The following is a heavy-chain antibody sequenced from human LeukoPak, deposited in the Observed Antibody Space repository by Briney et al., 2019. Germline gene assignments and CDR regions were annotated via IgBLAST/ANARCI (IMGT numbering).Heavy chain of an antibody. V-gene: IGHV3-30*18. J-gene: IGHJ4*02. D-gene: IGHD1-26*01. CDR2: ISYDGSNK. Sequence: GGSLRLSCAASGFTFSSYGMHWVRQAPGKGLEWVAVISYDGSNKYYADSVKGRFTISRDNSKNTLYLQMNSLRAEDTAVYYCAKVGLAGALDYWGQGTLVTVSS. CDR1: GFTFSSYG. CDR3: AKVGLAGALDY.